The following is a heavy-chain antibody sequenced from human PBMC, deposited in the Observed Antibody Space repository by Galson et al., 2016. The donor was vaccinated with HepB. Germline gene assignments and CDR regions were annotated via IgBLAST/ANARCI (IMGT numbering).Heavy chain of an antibody. CDR1: GYTFTSFT. V-gene: IGHV1-18*01. CDR3: ARIGYDNSGGFPDF. Sequence: SVKVSCKASGYTFTSFTIGWARQAPGQGLEWMGWITDYNGNTNYAQKLQGRVTMTTDTSTSTAYMQLRSLRSDDTAVYYCARIGYDNSGGFPDFWGQGTLVTVSS. J-gene: IGHJ4*02. CDR2: ITDYNGNT. D-gene: IGHD3-22*01.